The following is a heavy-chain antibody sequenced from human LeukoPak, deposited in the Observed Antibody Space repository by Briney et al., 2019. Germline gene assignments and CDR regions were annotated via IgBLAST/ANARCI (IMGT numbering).Heavy chain of an antibody. CDR2: IYSGGST. V-gene: IGHV3-66*02. D-gene: IGHD5-12*01. CDR3: ASRGYEPFLGY. Sequence: GGSLRLSCAASGFTVSSNYMSWVRQAPGKGLEWVSVIYSGGSTYYADSVKGRFTISRDNSKNTLYLQMNSLRAEDTAVYYCASRGYEPFLGYWGQGTLVTVSS. CDR1: GFTVSSNY. J-gene: IGHJ4*02.